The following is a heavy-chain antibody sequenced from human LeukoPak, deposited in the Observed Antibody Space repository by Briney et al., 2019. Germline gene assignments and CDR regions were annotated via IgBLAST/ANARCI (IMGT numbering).Heavy chain of an antibody. J-gene: IGHJ4*02. CDR1: GGTFSSYA. D-gene: IGHD6-13*01. Sequence: ASVKVSCKASGGTFSSYAISWVRQAPGQGLEWMGGIIPIFGTANYAQKFQGRVTITTDESTSTAHMELSSLRSEDTAVYYCARHRGGGHIAAAGTGFDYWGQGTLVTVSS. V-gene: IGHV1-69*05. CDR3: ARHRGGGHIAAAGTGFDY. CDR2: IIPIFGTA.